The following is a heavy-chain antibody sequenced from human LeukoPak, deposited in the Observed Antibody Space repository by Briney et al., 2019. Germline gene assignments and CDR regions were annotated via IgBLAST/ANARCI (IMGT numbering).Heavy chain of an antibody. Sequence: GGSLRLSCAASRLTFSSYSMNWVRQAPGKGLQWISYISSGSSTIYYADSVKGRFTISRDNAKNSLYLHLSSLRAEDTAVYYCARVQDGFQYDYWGQGTLVTVSS. CDR3: ARVQDGFQYDY. CDR2: ISSGSSTI. J-gene: IGHJ4*02. CDR1: RLTFSSYS. D-gene: IGHD5-24*01. V-gene: IGHV3-48*01.